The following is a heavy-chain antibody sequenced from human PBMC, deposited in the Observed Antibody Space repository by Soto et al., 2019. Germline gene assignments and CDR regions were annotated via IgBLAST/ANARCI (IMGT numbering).Heavy chain of an antibody. CDR1: GFTFSSYG. CDR3: AKDTRYCGGDCYAYYYYYGMDV. CDR2: ISYDGSNK. Sequence: QVQLVESGGGVVQPGRSLRLSCAASGFTFSSYGMHWVRQAPGKGLEGVAVISYDGSNKYYADSVKGRFTISRDNSKNTLYLQMNSLRAEDTAVYYCAKDTRYCGGDCYAYYYYYGMDVWGQGTTVTVSS. V-gene: IGHV3-30*18. D-gene: IGHD2-21*02. J-gene: IGHJ6*02.